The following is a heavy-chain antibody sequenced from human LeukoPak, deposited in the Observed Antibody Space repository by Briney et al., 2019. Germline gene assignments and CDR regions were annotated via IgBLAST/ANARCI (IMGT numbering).Heavy chain of an antibody. J-gene: IGHJ4*02. V-gene: IGHV1-18*01. CDR3: ARDCPLVGAITCNSDY. CDR2: ITAYNDNT. D-gene: IGHD1-26*01. CDR1: GYTFTSYG. Sequence: ASVKVSCKASGYTFTSYGISWVRQALGQGLEWMGWITAYNDNTYYAQKLQGRVTMTTDTSTSTAYMELRSLRSDDTAVYYCARDCPLVGAITCNSDYWGQGTLVTVSS.